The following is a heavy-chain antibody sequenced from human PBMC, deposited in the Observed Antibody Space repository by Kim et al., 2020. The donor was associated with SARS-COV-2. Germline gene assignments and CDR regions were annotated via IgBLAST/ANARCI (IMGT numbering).Heavy chain of an antibody. CDR2: INPNSGGT. CDR3: ARDRALGIFPSDL. Sequence: ASVKVSCKASGYTFTGYYMHWVRQAPGQGLEWMGWINPNSGGTNYAQKFQGRVTMTRDTSISTAYMELSRLRSDDTAVYYCARDRALGIFPSDLCGRGTLLTVPA. D-gene: IGHD7-27*01. V-gene: IGHV1-2*02. J-gene: IGHJ2*01. CDR1: GYTFTGYY.